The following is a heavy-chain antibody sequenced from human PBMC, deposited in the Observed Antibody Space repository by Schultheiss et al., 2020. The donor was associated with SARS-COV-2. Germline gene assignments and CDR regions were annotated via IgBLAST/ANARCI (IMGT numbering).Heavy chain of an antibody. Sequence: SETLSLTCSVSGDSINNYYWSWIRQSAGKGLEWIGRIHTSGSTNYNPSLRSRVTISVDTSKNQFSLKLSSVTAADTAVYYCARHGNGFHWGQGTLVTVSS. J-gene: IGHJ4*02. CDR2: IHTSGST. V-gene: IGHV4-4*07. CDR3: ARHGNGFH. D-gene: IGHD1-1*01. CDR1: GDSINNYY.